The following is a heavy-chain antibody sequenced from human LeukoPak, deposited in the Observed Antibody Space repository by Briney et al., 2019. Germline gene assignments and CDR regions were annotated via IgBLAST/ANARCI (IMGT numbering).Heavy chain of an antibody. Sequence: SVKVSCKASGGTFSSYAISWVRQAPGQGLEWMGGIIPIFGTANYAQKFQGRVTITADESTSTAYMELSSLRSEDTAVYYCARSLDSSGYLYYYYMGVWGKGTTVTISS. J-gene: IGHJ6*03. D-gene: IGHD3-22*01. V-gene: IGHV1-69*13. CDR3: ARSLDSSGYLYYYYMGV. CDR2: IIPIFGTA. CDR1: GGTFSSYA.